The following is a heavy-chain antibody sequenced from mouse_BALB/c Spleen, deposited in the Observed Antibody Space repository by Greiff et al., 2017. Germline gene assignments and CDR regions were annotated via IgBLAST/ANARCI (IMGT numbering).Heavy chain of an antibody. CDR3: TRGGMDY. V-gene: IGHV1S22*01. CDR1: GYTFTSYW. J-gene: IGHJ4*01. CDR2: IYPGSGST. Sequence: LQQPGSELVRPGASVKLSCKASGYTFTSYWMHWVKQRPGQGLEWIGNIYPGSGSTNYDEKFKSKATLTVDTSSSTAYMQLSSLTSEDSAVYYCTRGGMDYWGQGTSVTVSS.